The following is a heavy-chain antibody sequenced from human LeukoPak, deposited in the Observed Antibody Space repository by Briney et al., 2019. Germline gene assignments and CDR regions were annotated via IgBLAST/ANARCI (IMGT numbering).Heavy chain of an antibody. CDR3: ARDPYVSNFDY. CDR2: ISSSSSYI. Sequence: PGGCLRLSCAASGLTFSSYSRNWVREAPGKGLEWVSSISSSSSYIYYADSVKGRFTISRDNAKNSLYLQMNSLRAEDTAVYYCARDPYVSNFDYWGQGTLVTVSS. D-gene: IGHD3-10*02. CDR1: GLTFSSYS. V-gene: IGHV3-21*01. J-gene: IGHJ4*02.